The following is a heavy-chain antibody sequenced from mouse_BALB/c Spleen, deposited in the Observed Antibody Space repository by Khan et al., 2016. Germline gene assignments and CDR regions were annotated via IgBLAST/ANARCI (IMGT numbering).Heavy chain of an antibody. CDR1: GYSITSDYA. CDR2: ISYSGST. CDR3: AEELGWFAY. Sequence: EVQLQESGPGLVKPSQSLSLTCTVTGYSITSDYAWNWIRQFPGNKLEWMGYISYSGSTSYNPSLKSRISITRDTFKNQFFLRLNSVTTEGTATXYCAEELGWFAYWGQGTLVTVSA. D-gene: IGHD4-1*01. V-gene: IGHV3-2*02. J-gene: IGHJ3*01.